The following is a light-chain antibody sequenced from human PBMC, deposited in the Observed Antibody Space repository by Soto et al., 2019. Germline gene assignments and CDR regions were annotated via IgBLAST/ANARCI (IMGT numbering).Light chain of an antibody. J-gene: IGKJ1*01. CDR3: LQDYNYPRT. V-gene: IGKV1-6*01. CDR1: QGIRND. CDR2: AAS. Sequence: AIQMTQSPSSLSASVGDSVTITCRASQGIRNDLAWYQQKPGKAPKLLIYAASSLQSGVPSSFSGSESGTDFTLTISSLQPEDFAPYYCLQDYNYPRTFGQGTKVKSN.